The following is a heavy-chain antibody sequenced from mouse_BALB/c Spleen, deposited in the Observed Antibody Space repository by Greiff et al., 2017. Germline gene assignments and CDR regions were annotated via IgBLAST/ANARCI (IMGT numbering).Heavy chain of an antibody. CDR2: ISSGSSTI. Sequence: EVKLVESGGGLVQPGGSRKLSCAASGFTFSSFGMHWVRQAPEKGLEWVAYISSGSSTIYYADTVKGRFTISRDNPKNTLFLQMTSLRSEDTAMYYCARTPFTTVVAHFDYWGQGTTLTASS. V-gene: IGHV5-17*02. J-gene: IGHJ2*01. CDR1: GFTFSSFG. CDR3: ARTPFTTVVAHFDY. D-gene: IGHD1-1*01.